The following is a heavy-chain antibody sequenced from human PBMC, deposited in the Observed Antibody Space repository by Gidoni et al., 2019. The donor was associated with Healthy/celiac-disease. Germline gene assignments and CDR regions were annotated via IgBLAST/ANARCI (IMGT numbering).Heavy chain of an antibody. Sequence: EVQLVESGGGLVQPGGSLSLSCEASGFPFSCYEMNWVRQGPGKGLEWVSYISSSGSTIYYADSVKGRFTISRDNAKNSLYLQMNSLRAEDTAVYYCARGVVRGVPYYYGMDVWGQGTTVTVSS. V-gene: IGHV3-48*03. CDR1: GFPFSCYE. J-gene: IGHJ6*02. D-gene: IGHD3-10*01. CDR2: ISSSGSTI. CDR3: ARGVVRGVPYYYGMDV.